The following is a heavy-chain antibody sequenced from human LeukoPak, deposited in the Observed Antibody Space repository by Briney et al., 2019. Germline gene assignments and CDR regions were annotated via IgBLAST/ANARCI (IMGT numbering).Heavy chain of an antibody. CDR2: INPSGGST. D-gene: IGHD4-23*01. Sequence: ASVKVSCEASGYTFTSYFIHWVRQAPGQGLEWMGIINPSGGSTNYAQKFQGRVTMTRDTSTSTVYMELSSLRSEDTAVYYCATAKFGGNSYFDYWGQGTLVTVSS. V-gene: IGHV1-46*01. CDR3: ATAKFGGNSYFDY. J-gene: IGHJ4*02. CDR1: GYTFTSYF.